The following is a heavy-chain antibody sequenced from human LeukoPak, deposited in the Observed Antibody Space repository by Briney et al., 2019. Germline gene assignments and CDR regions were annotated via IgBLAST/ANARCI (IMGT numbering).Heavy chain of an antibody. CDR3: ARGGPLGYYFDH. CDR2: IIPIFGTA. Sequence: ASVKVSCKASGGTFSSYAISWVRQAPGQGLEWMGGIIPIFGTANYAQKFQGRVTITTDESTSTAYMELSSLRSEDTAVYYCARGGPLGYYFDHWGQGTLVTVSS. J-gene: IGHJ4*02. CDR1: GGTFSSYA. V-gene: IGHV1-69*05. D-gene: IGHD3-16*01.